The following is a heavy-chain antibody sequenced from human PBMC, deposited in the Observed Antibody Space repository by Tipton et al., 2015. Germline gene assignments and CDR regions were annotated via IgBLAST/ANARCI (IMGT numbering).Heavy chain of an antibody. CDR3: ARARGRHGGLFDS. V-gene: IGHV4-34*01. CDR2: INYSATT. Sequence: TLSLTCAVYGGSFSDYYWTWVRQSPGKGLEWIGEINYSATTHYNPSLGSRVTISVDTSKTQFSLKVSSVTAADTAMYYCARARGRHGGLFDSWGQGTLVTVSS. J-gene: IGHJ4*02. CDR1: GGSFSDYY. D-gene: IGHD4-23*01.